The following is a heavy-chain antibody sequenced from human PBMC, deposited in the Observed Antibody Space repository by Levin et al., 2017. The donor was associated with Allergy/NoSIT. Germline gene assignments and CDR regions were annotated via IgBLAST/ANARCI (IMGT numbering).Heavy chain of an antibody. J-gene: IGHJ4*02. D-gene: IGHD3-3*01. CDR3: AKDDGGGETWGNYYYDVWSGYC. V-gene: IGHV3-23*01. CDR2: ISGSGGST. Sequence: GGSLRLSCAASGFTFSSYAMSWVRQAPGKGLEWVSAISGSGGSTYYADSVKGRFTISRDNSKNTLYLQMNSLRAEDTAVYYCAKDDGGGETWGNYYYDVWSGYCWGQGTLVTVSS. CDR1: GFTFSSYA.